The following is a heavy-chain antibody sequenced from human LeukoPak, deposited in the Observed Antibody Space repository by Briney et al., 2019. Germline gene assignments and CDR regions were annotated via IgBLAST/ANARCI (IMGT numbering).Heavy chain of an antibody. CDR1: GFTFSSYA. CDR3: AKERKNDILTGYYDGELDY. Sequence: GGSLRLSCVASGFTFSSYAMSWVRQAPGKGLEWVSAISGSGGSTYYADSVKGRFTISRDNSKNSLYLQMNSLRAEDTALYYCAKERKNDILTGYYDGELDYWGQGTLVTVSS. CDR2: ISGSGGST. D-gene: IGHD3-9*01. J-gene: IGHJ4*02. V-gene: IGHV3-23*01.